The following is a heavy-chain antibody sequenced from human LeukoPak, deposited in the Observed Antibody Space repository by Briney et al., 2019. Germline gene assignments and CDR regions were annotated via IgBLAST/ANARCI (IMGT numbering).Heavy chain of an antibody. Sequence: GGSLRLSCAASGFTFDDYTIHWVRQAPGKGLEWVSLISWDGGSTSYADSVKGRFTISRDNSKNSLYLQMNSLRTEDTALYYCAKDRGGRYLYYYYMDVWGKGTTVTVSS. J-gene: IGHJ6*03. D-gene: IGHD3-9*01. CDR2: ISWDGGST. V-gene: IGHV3-43*01. CDR3: AKDRGGRYLYYYYMDV. CDR1: GFTFDDYT.